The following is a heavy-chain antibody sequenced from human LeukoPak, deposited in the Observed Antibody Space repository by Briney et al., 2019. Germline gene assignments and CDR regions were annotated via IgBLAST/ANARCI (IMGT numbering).Heavy chain of an antibody. D-gene: IGHD3-10*01. Sequence: SQTLSLTCTVSGGSISSGGYYWSWIRQHPGMGLEWIGYIYYSGSTYYNPSLKSRVTISVDTSKNQFSLKLSSVTAADTAVYYCARSMVRLYYFDYWGQGTLVTVSS. CDR2: IYYSGST. CDR3: ARSMVRLYYFDY. V-gene: IGHV4-31*03. J-gene: IGHJ4*02. CDR1: GGSISSGGYY.